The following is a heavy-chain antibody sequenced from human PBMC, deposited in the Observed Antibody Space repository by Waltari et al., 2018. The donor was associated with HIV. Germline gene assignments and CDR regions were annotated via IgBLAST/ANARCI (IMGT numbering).Heavy chain of an antibody. Sequence: QVQLQESGPGLVKPSETLSLTCSVSGGAISRYFWSWIRQPPGKGLEWIGYIYYRGTTNYNPSLKSRVTISVDTSKNQFSLKLSSVTAADTAVYYCARRGIAAAGTWYFDLWGRGTLVTVSS. V-gene: IGHV4-59*01. CDR3: ARRGIAAAGTWYFDL. D-gene: IGHD6-13*01. CDR2: IYYRGTT. J-gene: IGHJ2*01. CDR1: GGAISRYF.